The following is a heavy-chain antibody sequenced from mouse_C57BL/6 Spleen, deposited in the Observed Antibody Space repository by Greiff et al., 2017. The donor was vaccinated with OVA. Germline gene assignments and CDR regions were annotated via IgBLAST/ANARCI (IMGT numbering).Heavy chain of an antibody. Sequence: EVMLVESGGGLVKPGGSLKLSCAASGFTFSDYGMHWVRQAPEKGLEWVAYMSSGSSTIYYADTVKGRFTISRDNAKNTLFLQMTSLRSEDTAMYYCARQLTFYAMDYWGQGTSVTVSS. CDR1: GFTFSDYG. CDR3: ARQLTFYAMDY. V-gene: IGHV5-17*01. D-gene: IGHD3-3*01. CDR2: MSSGSSTI. J-gene: IGHJ4*01.